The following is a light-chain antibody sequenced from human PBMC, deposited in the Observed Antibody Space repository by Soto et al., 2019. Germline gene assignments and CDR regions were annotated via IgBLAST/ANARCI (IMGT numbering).Light chain of an antibody. CDR3: SSYTSITTLGV. J-gene: IGLJ1*01. Sequence: QSALTQPASVSGSPGQSITISCTGTSSDVGGYNYVSWYQQHPGKAPKLVIYEVSNRPSGVSNRFSGSKSGNTASLTISGLQAEGEADYYCSSYTSITTLGVFGTGTKLTVL. V-gene: IGLV2-14*01. CDR2: EVS. CDR1: SSDVGGYNY.